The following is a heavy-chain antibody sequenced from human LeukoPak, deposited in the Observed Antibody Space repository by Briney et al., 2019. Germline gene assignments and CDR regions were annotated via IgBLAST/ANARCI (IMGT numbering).Heavy chain of an antibody. CDR2: IYYSGST. D-gene: IGHD2-2*01. V-gene: IGHV4-59*01. CDR1: GGSISSYY. Sequence: SETLSLTCTVSGGSISSYYWSWIRQPPGKGLEWIGYIYYSGSTNYNPSLKSRVTISVDTSKNQFSLKLSSVTAADTAVYYCARGKAYYCSSTSCYSNNWFDPWGQGTLVTVSS. CDR3: ARGKAYYCSSTSCYSNNWFDP. J-gene: IGHJ5*02.